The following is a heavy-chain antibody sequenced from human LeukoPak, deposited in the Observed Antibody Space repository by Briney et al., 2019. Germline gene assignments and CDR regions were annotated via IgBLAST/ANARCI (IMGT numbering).Heavy chain of an antibody. CDR3: ARWGSNMAREKGDH. CDR2: IYTSGST. V-gene: IGHV4-4*07. D-gene: IGHD3-10*01. Sequence: PSETLSLTCTVSGDSISNYYWSWIRQPAGKGLEWIGRIYTSGSTNYNPSLKSRVTMSVDTSKNQFSLKLSSVTAADTAVYYCARWGSNMAREKGDHWGQGILVTVSS. J-gene: IGHJ4*02. CDR1: GDSISNYY.